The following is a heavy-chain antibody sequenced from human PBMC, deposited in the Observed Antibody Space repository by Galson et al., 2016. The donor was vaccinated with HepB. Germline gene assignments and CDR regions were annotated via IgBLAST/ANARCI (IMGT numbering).Heavy chain of an antibody. D-gene: IGHD3-22*01. CDR2: VYSGGRT. J-gene: IGHJ6*03. V-gene: IGHV3-66*02. Sequence: SLRLSCAASGSTFGDYVMSWVRQAPGKGLEWVSVVYSGGRTYYADSVKGRFTIYRDNSKNTQYLQMNSLRTEETAVYYCARDSDSGYYVYMDGWGKGTTVTVSS. CDR3: ARDSDSGYYVYMDG. CDR1: GSTFGDYV.